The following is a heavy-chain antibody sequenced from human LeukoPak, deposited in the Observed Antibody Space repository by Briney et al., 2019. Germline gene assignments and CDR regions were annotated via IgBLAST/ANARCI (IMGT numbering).Heavy chain of an antibody. CDR2: INTGNGNT. CDR1: GYTFTSYA. V-gene: IGHV1-3*03. D-gene: IGHD6-19*01. CDR3: ARVVRYSGGPLTDLLPYYFDY. J-gene: IGHJ4*02. Sequence: ASVKVSCKASGYTFTSYAMYWVRQAPGQRLEWMGWINTGNGNTKYSQEFQGRVTIARDTSASTAYMELSSLRSDDMAVYYCARVVRYSGGPLTDLLPYYFDYWGQGTLVTVSS.